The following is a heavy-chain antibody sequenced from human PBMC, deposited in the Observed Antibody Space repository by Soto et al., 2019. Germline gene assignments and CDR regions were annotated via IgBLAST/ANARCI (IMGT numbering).Heavy chain of an antibody. CDR2: SSGSGGST. CDR3: AKGGRENSGYSSSWKPRGYYGMDV. CDR1: GFTFSSYA. V-gene: IGHV3-23*01. Sequence: GGSLRLSCAASGFTFSSYAMSWVRQAPGKGLEWVSASSGSGGSTYYGDAVKGRFTISRDNSKNTLYLQMNSLKAEDTAVYYCAKGGRENSGYSSSWKPRGYYGMDVWGQGTTVTVSS. D-gene: IGHD6-13*01. J-gene: IGHJ6*02.